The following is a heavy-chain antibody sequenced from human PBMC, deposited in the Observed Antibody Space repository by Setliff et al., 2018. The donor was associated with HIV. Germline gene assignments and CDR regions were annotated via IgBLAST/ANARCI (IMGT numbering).Heavy chain of an antibody. CDR1: GYSFTTYW. D-gene: IGHD3-3*01. V-gene: IGHV5-51*01. CDR3: ARHAGTRSFWCGYSSGMDV. Sequence: PGESLKISCKGSGYSFTTYWIGWVRQMPGKGLEWMGIIYPGNSDTRYSPDFQGQVTISADKSIANAYLHWRSLQASDTATYYCARHAGTRSFWCGYSSGMDVWGKGTTVTVSS. J-gene: IGHJ6*03. CDR2: IYPGNSDT.